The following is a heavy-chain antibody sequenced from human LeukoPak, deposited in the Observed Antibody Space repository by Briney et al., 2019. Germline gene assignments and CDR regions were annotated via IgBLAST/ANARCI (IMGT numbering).Heavy chain of an antibody. CDR3: ARESGNAWYNWFDP. J-gene: IGHJ5*02. CDR1: GGSISSGGNY. Sequence: EPSETLSLTCTVSGGSISSGGNYWNWIRQHPGKGLEWIGNIYYSGSTYYNASLKSRVTISVDTSKNQFSLKLNSVTAADTAVYYCARESGNAWYNWFDPWGQGTLVTVSS. D-gene: IGHD5-12*01. V-gene: IGHV4-30-4*08. CDR2: IYYSGST.